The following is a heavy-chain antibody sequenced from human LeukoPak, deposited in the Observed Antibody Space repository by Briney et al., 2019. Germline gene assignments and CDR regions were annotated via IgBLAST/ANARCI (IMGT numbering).Heavy chain of an antibody. J-gene: IGHJ4*02. V-gene: IGHV1-2*02. CDR3: AGHHYYDSSGFDY. D-gene: IGHD3-22*01. Sequence: ASVKVSCKASGYTFTCYYMHWVRQAPGQGLEWMGWINPNSGGTNYAQKFQGRVTMTRDTSISTAYMELSRLRSDDTAVYYCAGHHYYDSSGFDYWGQGTLVTVSS. CDR2: INPNSGGT. CDR1: GYTFTCYY.